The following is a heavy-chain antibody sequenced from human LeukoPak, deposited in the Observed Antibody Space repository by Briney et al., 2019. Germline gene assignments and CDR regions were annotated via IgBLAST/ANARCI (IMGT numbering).Heavy chain of an antibody. CDR2: IYYSGST. CDR3: AREARYGIYYNYYYMDV. J-gene: IGHJ6*03. D-gene: IGHD4-17*01. CDR1: GGSISSSSYY. V-gene: IGHV4-39*07. Sequence: PSETLSLTCTVSGGSISSSSYYWGWIRQPPGKGLEWIGSIYYSGSTYYNPSLKSRVTISVDTSKNQFSLKLSSVTAADTAVYYCAREARYGIYYNYYYMDVWGKGTTVTISS.